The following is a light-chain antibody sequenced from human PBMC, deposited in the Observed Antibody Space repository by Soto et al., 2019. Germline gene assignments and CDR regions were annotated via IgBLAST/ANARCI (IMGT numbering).Light chain of an antibody. CDR2: DAS. CDR1: QGISNH. V-gene: IGKV1-9*01. CDR3: QQVNVYPST. Sequence: IPLTQSPSSLSASVGDRVTITCRASQGISNHLGWYQHKPGKAPELLIYDASTLHTGVPSRFSGGGSGTDFTLTITSLQPEDFATYYCQQVNVYPSTFGGGTKVEIK. J-gene: IGKJ4*01.